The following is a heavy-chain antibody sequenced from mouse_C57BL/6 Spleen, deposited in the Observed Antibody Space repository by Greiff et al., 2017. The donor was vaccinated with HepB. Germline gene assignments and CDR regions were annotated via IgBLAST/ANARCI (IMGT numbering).Heavy chain of an antibody. D-gene: IGHD4-1*01. CDR1: GYTFTSYW. CDR2: IDPSDSYT. Sequence: QVQLQQSGAELVMPGASVKLSCKASGYTFTSYWMHWVKQRPGQGLEWIGEIDPSDSYTNYNQKFKGKSTLTVDKSSSTAYMQLSSLTSEDSAVYYCARLGGTLFDYWGQGTTLTVSS. CDR3: ARLGGTLFDY. J-gene: IGHJ2*01. V-gene: IGHV1-69*01.